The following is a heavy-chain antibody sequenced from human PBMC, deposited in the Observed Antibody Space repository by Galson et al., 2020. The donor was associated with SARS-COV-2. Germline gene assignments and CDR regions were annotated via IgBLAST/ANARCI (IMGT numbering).Heavy chain of an antibody. Sequence: SQTLSLTCAISGDSVPSNSAAWNWIRQSPSRGLEWLGRTYYRSKWYNDYAVSVKSRITINPDTSKNQFSLQLKSVPPEDTAVYYCARSQLIAGAYPFDSWGQGTRVTVSS. CDR1: GDSVPSNSAA. J-gene: IGHJ4*02. V-gene: IGHV6-1*01. D-gene: IGHD6-13*01. CDR2: TYYRSKWYN. CDR3: ARSQLIAGAYPFDS.